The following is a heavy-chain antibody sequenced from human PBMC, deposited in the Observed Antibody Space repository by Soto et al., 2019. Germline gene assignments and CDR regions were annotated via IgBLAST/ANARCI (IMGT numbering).Heavy chain of an antibody. CDR1: GFTFSSYA. V-gene: IGHV3-23*01. D-gene: IGHD6-25*01. CDR2: VSGSGGTT. CDR3: AKFFVETGGSSGWPWSFHY. Sequence: EVQLLESGGGLVQPGGSLRLSCAASGFTFSSYAMSWVRQAPGKGLEWVSAVSGSGGTTYYADSVKGRFTISRDNSKNTLFLKMNSRRAEDTAVYYCAKFFVETGGSSGWPWSFHYWGQGTLATVSS. J-gene: IGHJ4*02.